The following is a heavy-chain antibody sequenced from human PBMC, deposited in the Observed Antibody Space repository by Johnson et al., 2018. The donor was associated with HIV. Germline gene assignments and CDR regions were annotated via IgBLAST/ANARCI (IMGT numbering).Heavy chain of an antibody. J-gene: IGHJ3*02. CDR2: ISYDGSNR. V-gene: IGHV3-30*04. CDR1: GFPFSSYA. D-gene: IGHD3-22*01. CDR3: AKEGYYYDSKNDAFDI. Sequence: QVQLVESGGGVVQPGRSLRLSCAASGFPFSSYAMHWVRQAPGKGLEWVAVISYDGSNRDSTESVTGRSTISRDNSENTLYLQMNSLRAEDTAVYYCAKEGYYYDSKNDAFDIWGQGTMVTVSS.